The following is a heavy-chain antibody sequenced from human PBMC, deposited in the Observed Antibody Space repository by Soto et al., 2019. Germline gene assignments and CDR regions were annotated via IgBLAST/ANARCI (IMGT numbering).Heavy chain of an antibody. J-gene: IGHJ4*02. Sequence: QVQLQESGPGLVKPSETLSLTCTVSGGSVSSGSYYWSWIRQPPGKGLEWIGYIYYSGSTNYNPSLKSRVTLSVDTSKNQFSLKLSSVTAADTAVYYCARDDIVATIKGRDWGQGTLVTVSS. CDR2: IYYSGST. V-gene: IGHV4-61*01. CDR1: GGSVSSGSYY. CDR3: ARDDIVATIKGRD. D-gene: IGHD5-12*01.